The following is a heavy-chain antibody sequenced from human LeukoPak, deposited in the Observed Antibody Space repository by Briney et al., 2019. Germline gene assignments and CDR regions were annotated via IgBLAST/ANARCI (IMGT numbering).Heavy chain of an antibody. V-gene: IGHV3-23*01. D-gene: IGHD6-6*01. J-gene: IGHJ3*01. Sequence: GGSLRLSCAASGFTFSSYGMHWVRQAPGKGLEWVSAISGSGGSTYYADSVKGRFTISRDNSKNTLYLQMNSLRAEDMALYYCAKSVKQLVHSVSFDVWGQGTMVTVSS. CDR1: GFTFSSYG. CDR3: AKSVKQLVHSVSFDV. CDR2: ISGSGGST.